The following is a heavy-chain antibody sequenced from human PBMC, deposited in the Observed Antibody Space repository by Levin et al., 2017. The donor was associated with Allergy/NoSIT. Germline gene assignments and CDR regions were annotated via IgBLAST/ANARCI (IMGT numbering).Heavy chain of an antibody. D-gene: IGHD2-8*01. CDR2: IKSKTDGGTT. Sequence: GESLKISCAASGFTFSNAWMSWVRQAPGKGLEWVGRIKSKTDGGTTDYAAPVKGRFTISRDDSKNTLYLQMNSLKTEDTAVYYCTTEGLYCTNGVCYTDYWGQGTLVTVSS. V-gene: IGHV3-15*01. J-gene: IGHJ4*02. CDR3: TTEGLYCTNGVCYTDY. CDR1: GFTFSNAW.